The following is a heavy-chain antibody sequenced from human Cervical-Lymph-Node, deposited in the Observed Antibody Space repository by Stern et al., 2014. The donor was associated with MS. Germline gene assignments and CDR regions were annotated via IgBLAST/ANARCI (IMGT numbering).Heavy chain of an antibody. D-gene: IGHD3-10*01. CDR2: TYWGDDK. V-gene: IGHV2-5*02. CDR3: AHSRIELLRGVPFDY. Sequence: QITLKESGPTLVKPTQTLTLTCAFSGFSLTTLGEGVGWIRQPPGRALVWLALTYWGDDKRYNPFLKSRLTIKKDISKNHVVLTMTNMDPMDTATYYCAHSRIELLRGVPFDYWGQGNVVTVSS. CDR1: GFSLTTLGEG. J-gene: IGHJ4*01.